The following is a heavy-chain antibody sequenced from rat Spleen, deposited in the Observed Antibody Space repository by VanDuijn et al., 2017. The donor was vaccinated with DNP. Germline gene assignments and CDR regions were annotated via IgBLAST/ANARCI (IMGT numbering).Heavy chain of an antibody. CDR3: ARHNWERGLFDY. V-gene: IGHV5-7*01. Sequence: EVQLVESGGGLVQPGNSLKLSCAASGFTFSDYAMAWVRQTPKKGLEWVASISYDGTNTYYRDSMRGRFTISRDNGKNTLYLQMDSLRSEDTATYYCARHNWERGLFDYWGQGVMVTVSS. J-gene: IGHJ2*01. CDR1: GFTFSDYA. D-gene: IGHD5-1*01. CDR2: ISYDGTNT.